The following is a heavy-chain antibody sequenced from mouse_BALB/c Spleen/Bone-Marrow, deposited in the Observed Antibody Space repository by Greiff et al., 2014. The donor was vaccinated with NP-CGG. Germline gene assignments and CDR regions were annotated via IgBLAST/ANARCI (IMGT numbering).Heavy chain of an antibody. J-gene: IGHJ3*01. D-gene: IGHD2-4*01. CDR2: IYPGDGDT. V-gene: IGHV1-80*01. CDR3: ARSNDYDPLAY. Sequence: QVQLKQSGAELVRPGSSVKISCKGSGYAFSSYWMNWVKQRPGQGLEWVGQIYPGDGDTNNNGKFKGKATLTADKSSTTVYMQLSSLTSEASAVYFCARSNDYDPLAYWGQGTLVTVSA. CDR1: GYAFSSYW.